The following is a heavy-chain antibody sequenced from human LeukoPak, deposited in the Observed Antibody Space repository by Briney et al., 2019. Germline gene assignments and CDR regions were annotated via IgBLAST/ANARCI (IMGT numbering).Heavy chain of an antibody. CDR1: GGTFSSYA. D-gene: IGHD3-22*01. J-gene: IGHJ4*02. CDR2: IIPIFGTA. CDR3: ARGKKLGYYYDSSGYYYSLGY. V-gene: IGHV1-69*13. Sequence: GASVKVSCKASGGTFSSYAISWVRQAPGQGLEWMGGIIPIFGTANYAQKFQGRVTITADESTSTAYMELSSLRSEDTAVYYCARGKKLGYYYDSSGYYYSLGYWGQGTLVTVSS.